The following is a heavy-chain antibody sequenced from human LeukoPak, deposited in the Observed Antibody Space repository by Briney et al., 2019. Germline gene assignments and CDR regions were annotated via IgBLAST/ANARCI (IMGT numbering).Heavy chain of an antibody. V-gene: IGHV4-4*07. Sequence: PSETLSLTCTVSGGSVSNTYWSWIRQPAGKGLEWIGRIYTSGSTNYNPSLKSRVTMSVDTSKNQFSLKLSSVTAADTAVYYCARDSELYSSSRPNPFDPWGQGILVTVSP. J-gene: IGHJ5*02. CDR1: GGSVSNTY. CDR3: ARDSELYSSSRPNPFDP. D-gene: IGHD6-6*01. CDR2: IYTSGST.